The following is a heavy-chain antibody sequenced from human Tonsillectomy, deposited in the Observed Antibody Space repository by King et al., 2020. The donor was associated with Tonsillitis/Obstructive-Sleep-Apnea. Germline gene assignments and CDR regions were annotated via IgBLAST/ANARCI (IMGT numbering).Heavy chain of an antibody. CDR1: GFTFDDYA. V-gene: IGHV3-43*02. D-gene: IGHD6-19*01. CDR3: AKDIGIAVANDEYLQH. CDR2: ISGDGST. J-gene: IGHJ1*01. Sequence: VQLVESGGGVVQPGGSLRLSCAASGFTFDDYAMHWVRQAPGKGLEWVSLISGDGSTYYTDSVKGRFTISRDNSKNSLYLQMNSLRTEDTALYYCAKDIGIAVANDEYLQHWGQGTLVTVSS.